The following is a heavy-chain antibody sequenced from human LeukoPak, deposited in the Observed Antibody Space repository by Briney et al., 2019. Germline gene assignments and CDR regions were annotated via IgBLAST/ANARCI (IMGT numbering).Heavy chain of an antibody. V-gene: IGHV3-30-3*01. CDR1: GFTFSSYT. Sequence: GGSLRLSCPASGFTFSSYTMSWVRQAPGNGLEWVAVISYDGSNKYYADSVKGRFTISRDNSKNSLYLQMNSLRGDDTAVYYCATVAGDCSGGRCYLLRFDYWGQGTLVTVSS. J-gene: IGHJ4*02. D-gene: IGHD2-15*01. CDR2: ISYDGSNK. CDR3: ATVAGDCSGGRCYLLRFDY.